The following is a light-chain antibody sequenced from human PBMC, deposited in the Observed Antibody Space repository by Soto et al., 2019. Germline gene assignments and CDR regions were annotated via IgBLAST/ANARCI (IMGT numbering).Light chain of an antibody. CDR2: EIN. Sequence: QSVLTQPPSAYGSSGQSVTISCTGTSSDVGSYDYVSWYQQHPGKAPKLMIYEINKRPSGVPDRFSGSKSGNTASLTVSGLQAEDEADYYCSSFAVSNNFPYVFGTGTKLTVL. CDR3: SSFAVSNNFPYV. V-gene: IGLV2-8*01. J-gene: IGLJ1*01. CDR1: SSDVGSYDY.